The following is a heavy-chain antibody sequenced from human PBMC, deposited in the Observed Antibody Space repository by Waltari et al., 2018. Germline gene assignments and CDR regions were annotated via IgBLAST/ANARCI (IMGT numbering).Heavy chain of an antibody. Sequence: QVQLVQSGAEVKKPGASVKVSCKASGYTFTGYYMHWVRQAPGQGLEWVGGINPNSGGTTNDQKFQGRVTMTRDTSISTAYMELSRLRSDDTAVYYCARAPGFQGVIPFDYWGQGTLVTVSS. D-gene: IGHD3-10*01. CDR2: INPNSGGT. J-gene: IGHJ4*02. CDR3: ARAPGFQGVIPFDY. CDR1: GYTFTGYY. V-gene: IGHV1-2*02.